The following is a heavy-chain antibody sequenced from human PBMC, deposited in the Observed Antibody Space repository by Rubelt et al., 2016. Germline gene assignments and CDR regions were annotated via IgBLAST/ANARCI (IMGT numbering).Heavy chain of an antibody. CDR1: GYTFTSYD. J-gene: IGHJ4*02. D-gene: IGHD3-16*01. CDR2: INPNSGGT. Sequence: QVQLVQSGAEVRKPGASVKVSCKASGYTFTSYDINWVRQATGQGLEWMGWINPNSGGTNYAPRFQGRVTMTRDTSISTAYMELSRLRSDDTAVCYCARGDGDYWGQGTLVTVSS. CDR3: ARGDGDY. V-gene: IGHV1-2*02.